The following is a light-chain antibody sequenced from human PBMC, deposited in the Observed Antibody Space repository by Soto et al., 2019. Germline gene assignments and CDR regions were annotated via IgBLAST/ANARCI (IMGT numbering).Light chain of an antibody. CDR3: QQRSKWPLT. CDR2: GVS. V-gene: IGKV3D-11*02. J-gene: IGKJ4*01. CDR1: QSVTSN. Sequence: EIVLTQSSATLSLSPGERATLSCRASQSVTSNALAWYQQKPGQAPRLLIYGVSSRATGIPDRFSGSGPGTDFTLTISSLEPEDFAVYYCQQRSKWPLTFGGGTKVEIK.